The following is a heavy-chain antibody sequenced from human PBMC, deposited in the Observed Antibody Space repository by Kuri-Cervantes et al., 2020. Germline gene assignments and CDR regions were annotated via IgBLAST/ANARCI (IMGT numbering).Heavy chain of an antibody. J-gene: IGHJ2*01. CDR1: GFTFNTYW. V-gene: IGHV3-9*01. CDR2: ISWNSGSI. CDR3: AREIPRYFDL. Sequence: SLKIPCAASGFTFNTYWMDWVRQAPGKGLEWVSGISWNSGSIGYADSVKGRFTISRDNAKNSLYLQMNSLRAEDTAVYYCAREIPRYFDLWGRGTLVTVSS. D-gene: IGHD2-21*01.